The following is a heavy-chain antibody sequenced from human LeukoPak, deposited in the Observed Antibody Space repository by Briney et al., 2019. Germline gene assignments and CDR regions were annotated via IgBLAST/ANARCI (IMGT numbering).Heavy chain of an antibody. Sequence: PGGSLRLSCAASGXTFSGYAVSWVRQAPGKGLKWLSTITGGAENTYYADSVKGRFTISRDNSKNTVYLQMNSLRAEDTAVYYCAKVLSGSQDYWGQGTLVTVFS. J-gene: IGHJ4*02. CDR1: GXTFSGYA. CDR2: ITGGAENT. CDR3: AKVLSGSQDY. V-gene: IGHV3-23*01. D-gene: IGHD1-26*01.